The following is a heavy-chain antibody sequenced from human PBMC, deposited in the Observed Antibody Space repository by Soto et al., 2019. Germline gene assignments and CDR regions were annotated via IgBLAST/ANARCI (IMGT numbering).Heavy chain of an antibody. J-gene: IGHJ4*02. CDR3: ARVDIVLVPAAERDY. Sequence: QVQLVESGGGVVQPGRSLRLSCAASGFTFSSYAMHWVRQAPGKGLEWVAVISYDGSNKYYADSVKGRFTISRDNSKNTLYPQMNSLRAEDTAVYYGARVDIVLVPAAERDYWGQGTLVTVSS. CDR1: GFTFSSYA. D-gene: IGHD2-2*03. CDR2: ISYDGSNK. V-gene: IGHV3-30-3*01.